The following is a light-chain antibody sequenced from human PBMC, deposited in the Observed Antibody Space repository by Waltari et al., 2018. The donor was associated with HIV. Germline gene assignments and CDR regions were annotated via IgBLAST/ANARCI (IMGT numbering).Light chain of an antibody. CDR3: YSYAGTSVL. CDR1: TSDVGRNKY. Sequence: QSALPQPRSVSGSPGPSVPISCTGLTSDVGRNKYSSCYQQYPGKPPKLILSGVNNRPSGVPDRFSGSKSGNTTSLTISGLQAEDEADYFCYSYAGTSVLFGGGTKLTVL. V-gene: IGLV2-11*01. CDR2: GVN. J-gene: IGLJ2*01.